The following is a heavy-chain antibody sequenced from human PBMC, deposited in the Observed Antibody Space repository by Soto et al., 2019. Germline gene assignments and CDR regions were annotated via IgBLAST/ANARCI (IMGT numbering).Heavy chain of an antibody. Sequence: SETLSLTCTVSGASVSNYHWSWIRQPPGKGLECIGYISPTGNTNYNPSLKARVSMSRDTSKNQLSLKLSSVTAADTAVYYCARARATIAAAAIFDCWGQGTLVTVLL. CDR1: GASVSNYH. J-gene: IGHJ4*02. V-gene: IGHV4-4*08. CDR3: ARARATIAAAAIFDC. D-gene: IGHD6-13*01. CDR2: ISPTGNT.